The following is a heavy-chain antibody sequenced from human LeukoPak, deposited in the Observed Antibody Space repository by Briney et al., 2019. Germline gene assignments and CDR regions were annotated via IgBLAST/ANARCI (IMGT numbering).Heavy chain of an antibody. J-gene: IGHJ6*02. V-gene: IGHV4-4*07. CDR1: GGSISSYF. Sequence: PSETLSLTCTVSGGSISSYFWSWIRQPAGKGLEWIGRIYTSGSTNYNPSLKSRVTMSVDTSKNQFSLKLSSVTAADTAVYYCARGGVTMIVDDYYGMDVWGQGTTVTVSS. D-gene: IGHD3-22*01. CDR2: IYTSGST. CDR3: ARGGVTMIVDDYYGMDV.